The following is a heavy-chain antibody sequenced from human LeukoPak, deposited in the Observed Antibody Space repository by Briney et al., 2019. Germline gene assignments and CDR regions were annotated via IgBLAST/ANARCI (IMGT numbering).Heavy chain of an antibody. J-gene: IGHJ3*02. D-gene: IGHD2-21*02. Sequence: SMKVSCKASGGSFSRYTISWVRQAPGQGLEWMGGIIPIFQTASYAQKFQGRVTITADKSTNTAYMELTNLRSEDTAVYYCASLAYCGGDCYSLPFDIWGQGTMVTVSS. CDR1: GGSFSRYT. V-gene: IGHV1-69*06. CDR3: ASLAYCGGDCYSLPFDI. CDR2: IIPIFQTA.